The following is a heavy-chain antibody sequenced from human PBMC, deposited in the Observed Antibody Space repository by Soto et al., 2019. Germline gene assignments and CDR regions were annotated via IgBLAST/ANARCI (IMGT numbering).Heavy chain of an antibody. CDR3: ARDPWSYCSTTSCYVGAYGMDV. D-gene: IGHD2-2*01. V-gene: IGHV4-31*03. Sequence: SETLSLTCTVSGGSISSGTYYWSWIRQRPGKGLEWIGYIYYSGSTYYNPSLKSRLTISVDTSKNQFSLNLSSVTAADTAVYYCARDPWSYCSTTSCYVGAYGMDVWGQGTTVTVSS. CDR1: GGSISSGTYY. CDR2: IYYSGST. J-gene: IGHJ6*02.